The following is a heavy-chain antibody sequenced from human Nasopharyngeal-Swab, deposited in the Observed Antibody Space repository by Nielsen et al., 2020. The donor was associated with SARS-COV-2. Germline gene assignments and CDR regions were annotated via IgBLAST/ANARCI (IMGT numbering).Heavy chain of an antibody. V-gene: IGHV3-23*01. CDR3: AKDYIRRGSN. CDR2: ISGGTGGT. J-gene: IGHJ4*02. Sequence: GGSLRLSCAASRFTFSSYAMSWVRQAPGKGLEWVSAISGGTGGTFYADSVKGRFTISRDNSKNTLFLQMNSLRAEDTAVYYCAKDYIRRGSNWGQGTLVTVSS. D-gene: IGHD2-15*01. CDR1: RFTFSSYA.